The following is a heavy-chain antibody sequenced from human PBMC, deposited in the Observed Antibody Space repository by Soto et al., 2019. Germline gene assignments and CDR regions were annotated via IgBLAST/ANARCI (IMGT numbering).Heavy chain of an antibody. J-gene: IGHJ3*02. CDR2: ISGSGGST. Sequence: LRLSCAASGFTFSSYAMSWVRQAPGKGLEWASAISGSGGSTYYADSVKGRFTISRDNSKNTLYLQMNSLRAEDTAVYYCAKDPPPSDIVVVPAPDAFDIWGQGTMVTVSS. V-gene: IGHV3-23*01. D-gene: IGHD2-2*01. CDR3: AKDPPPSDIVVVPAPDAFDI. CDR1: GFTFSSYA.